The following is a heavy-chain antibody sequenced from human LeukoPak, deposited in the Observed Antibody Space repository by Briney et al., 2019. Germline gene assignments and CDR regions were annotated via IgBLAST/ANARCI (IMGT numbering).Heavy chain of an antibody. J-gene: IGHJ3*02. Sequence: GGSLRLSCAASGFTFSSYGMNWARQAPGKGLEWVSIISTSGSDTHYADSVKGRFTISRDNSKNTVYLQMNSLRAEDTAVYYCAKASGSSGWYLPFDIWGQGTMVTVSS. V-gene: IGHV3-23*01. CDR1: GFTFSSYG. CDR2: ISTSGSDT. D-gene: IGHD6-19*01. CDR3: AKASGSSGWYLPFDI.